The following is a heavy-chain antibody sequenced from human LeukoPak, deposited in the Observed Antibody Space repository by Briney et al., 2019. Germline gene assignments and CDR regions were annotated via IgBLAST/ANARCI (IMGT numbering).Heavy chain of an antibody. CDR1: GGTFSSYA. CDR3: ASQGRGIAARVPKGWFDP. J-gene: IGHJ5*02. CDR2: IIPIFGTA. D-gene: IGHD6-6*01. Sequence: ASVKVSCKASGGTFSSYAISWVRQAPGQGLEWMGGIIPIFGTANYAQKFQGRVTITTDEFTSTAYMELSSLRSEDTAVYYCASQGRGIAARVPKGWFDPWGQGTLVTVSS. V-gene: IGHV1-69*05.